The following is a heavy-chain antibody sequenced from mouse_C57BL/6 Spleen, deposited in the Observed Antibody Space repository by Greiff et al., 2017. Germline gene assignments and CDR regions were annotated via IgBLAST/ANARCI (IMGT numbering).Heavy chain of an antibody. Sequence: VQLQQPGAELVKPGASVKLSCKASGYTFTSSWMHWVKQRPGQGLEWIGMIHPNSGSTNYNEKFKSKATLTVDKSSSTAYMQLSSLTSEDSAVYYCARWGTTVVADYWGQGTTLTVSS. CDR2: IHPNSGST. J-gene: IGHJ2*01. CDR1: GYTFTSSW. CDR3: ARWGTTVVADY. V-gene: IGHV1-64*01. D-gene: IGHD1-1*01.